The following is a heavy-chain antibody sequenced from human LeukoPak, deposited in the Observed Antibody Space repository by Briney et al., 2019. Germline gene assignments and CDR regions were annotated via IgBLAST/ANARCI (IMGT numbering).Heavy chain of an antibody. D-gene: IGHD6-19*01. Sequence: GESLKISCKGSGYGFTNYWIAWVRQVPGKGLEWMGIIYPGDSDTRYSPSFQGQVTISVDKSISTAYLQWSSLKASDTAMYYCARRESSGSIDYWGHGTLVTVSS. CDR1: GYGFTNYW. CDR2: IYPGDSDT. V-gene: IGHV5-51*01. J-gene: IGHJ4*01. CDR3: ARRESSGSIDY.